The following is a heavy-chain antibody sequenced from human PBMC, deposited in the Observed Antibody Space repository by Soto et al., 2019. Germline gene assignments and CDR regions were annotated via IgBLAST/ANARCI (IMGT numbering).Heavy chain of an antibody. CDR2: ISRDGTTA. Sequence: CAEYGFGLNGYALRWVPYDQGGRLDEVAVISRDGTTAYYGSSLNRRFTVSTDNSKITVFLSMSSLVPDDTAVFYSWRRRNGRLPGGIDIWGQGTLVTGSS. J-gene: IGHJ6*02. CDR3: WRRRNGRLPGGIDI. V-gene: IGHV3-30-3*01. CDR1: GFGLNGYA. D-gene: IGHD2-15*01.